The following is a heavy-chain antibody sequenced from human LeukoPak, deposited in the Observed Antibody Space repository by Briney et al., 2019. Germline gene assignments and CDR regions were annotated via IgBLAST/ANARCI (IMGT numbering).Heavy chain of an antibody. J-gene: IGHJ3*02. CDR3: AKAVDTYGAFDI. CDR1: GYTFTSYD. D-gene: IGHD5-18*01. CDR2: MNPNSGNT. Sequence: ASVKVSCKASGYTFTSYDINWVRQATGQGLEWMGWMNPNSGNTGYAQKFQGRVTMTRNTSISTAYMELSSLRSEDTAVYYCAKAVDTYGAFDIWGQGTMVTVSS. V-gene: IGHV1-8*02.